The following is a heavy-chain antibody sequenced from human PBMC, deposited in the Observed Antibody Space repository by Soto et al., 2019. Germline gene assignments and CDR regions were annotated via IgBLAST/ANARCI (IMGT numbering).Heavy chain of an antibody. Sequence: PSETLSLTCTVSGGSISHFYWSWIRQSPGKGLEWLGYIYDSGSTSYNPSLKSRVTMSMDTSKNQFSLKLSSVTAADTAVYYCARRQSSSWYGLWGQGTLVTVSS. V-gene: IGHV4-59*08. CDR3: ARRQSSSWYGL. CDR1: GGSISHFY. D-gene: IGHD6-13*01. J-gene: IGHJ4*02. CDR2: IYDSGST.